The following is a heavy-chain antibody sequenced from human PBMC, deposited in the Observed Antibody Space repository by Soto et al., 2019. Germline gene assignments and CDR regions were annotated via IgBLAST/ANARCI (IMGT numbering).Heavy chain of an antibody. CDR3: PKHNLTVPLRFDY. D-gene: IGHD1-1*01. V-gene: IGHV3-23*01. J-gene: IGHJ4*02. CDR2: ISSSSGST. CDR1: GFTFSTYA. Sequence: EVQLLESGGGLVQPGGSLRLSCAASGFTFSTYAMAWVRQAPGKGLEWVSSISSSSGSTFYADSVKGRFTISRDNSENQSFTQMNSQGADYEAVYYGPKHNLTVPLRFDYWGQGTLVPVSS.